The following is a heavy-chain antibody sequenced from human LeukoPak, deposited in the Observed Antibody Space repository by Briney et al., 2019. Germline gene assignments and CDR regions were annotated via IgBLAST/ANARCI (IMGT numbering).Heavy chain of an antibody. D-gene: IGHD7-27*01. CDR1: GFPFSSYA. CDR2: ISDSGGST. V-gene: IGHV3-64*04. J-gene: IGHJ4*02. Sequence: GGSLRLSCSASGFPFSSYAMHWVRQAPGKGLEYVSAISDSGGSTYYADSVKGRFTISRDNSKNTVYLQMNSLRAEDTAVYYCAKDDGLTGIDYWGQGSLVTVSS. CDR3: AKDDGLTGIDY.